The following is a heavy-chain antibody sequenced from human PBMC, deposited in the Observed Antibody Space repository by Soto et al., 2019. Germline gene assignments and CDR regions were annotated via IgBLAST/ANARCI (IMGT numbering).Heavy chain of an antibody. Sequence: GASVKVSCKASGYAFTGYYMHWVRQAPGQGLEGMGWINPNSGGTNYAQKFQGWVTMTRDTSISTAYMELSRLRSDDTAVYYCARDQRIAVAGTYYYGMDVWGQGTTVPASS. J-gene: IGHJ6*02. CDR1: GYAFTGYY. V-gene: IGHV1-2*04. CDR2: INPNSGGT. D-gene: IGHD6-19*01. CDR3: ARDQRIAVAGTYYYGMDV.